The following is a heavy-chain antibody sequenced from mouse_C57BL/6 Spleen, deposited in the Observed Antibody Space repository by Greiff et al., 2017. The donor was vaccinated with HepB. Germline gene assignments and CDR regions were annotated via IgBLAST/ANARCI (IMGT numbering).Heavy chain of an antibody. Sequence: VQLQQSGPELVKPGASVKISCKASGYTFTDYYMNWVKQSHGKSLEWIGDINPNNGGTSYNQKFKGKATLTVDKSSSTAYMELRSLTSEDSAVYYCARRGGLRPYWYFDVWGTGTTVTVSS. J-gene: IGHJ1*03. D-gene: IGHD2-4*01. V-gene: IGHV1-26*01. CDR2: INPNNGGT. CDR3: ARRGGLRPYWYFDV. CDR1: GYTFTDYY.